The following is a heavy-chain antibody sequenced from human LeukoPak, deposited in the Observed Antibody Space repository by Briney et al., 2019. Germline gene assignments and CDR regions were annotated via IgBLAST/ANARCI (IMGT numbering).Heavy chain of an antibody. CDR1: GFTFSSYW. V-gene: IGHV3-7*01. CDR2: IKQDGSEK. J-gene: IGHJ4*02. Sequence: PGGSLRLSCAASGFTFSSYWMSWVRQAPGKGLEWVANIKQDGSEKYYVDSVKGRFTISRDNAKNSLYLQMNSLRAEDTAVYYCAREGVTYYYDSSGYYPDYWGQGTLVTVSS. CDR3: AREGVTYYYDSSGYYPDY. D-gene: IGHD3-22*01.